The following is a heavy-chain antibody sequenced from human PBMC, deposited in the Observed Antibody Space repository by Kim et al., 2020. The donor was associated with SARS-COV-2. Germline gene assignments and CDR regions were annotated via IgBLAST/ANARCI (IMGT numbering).Heavy chain of an antibody. V-gene: IGHV4-34*01. CDR3: ARGRGSGWYPY. J-gene: IGHJ4*02. Sequence: TTYNPSLKSRVTISVDTSKNQFSLKLSSVTAADTAVYYCARGRGSGWYPYWGQGTLVTVSS. D-gene: IGHD6-19*01. CDR2: T.